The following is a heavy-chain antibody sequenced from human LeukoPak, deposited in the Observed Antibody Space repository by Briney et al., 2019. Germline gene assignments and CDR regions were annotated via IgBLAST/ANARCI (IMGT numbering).Heavy chain of an antibody. Sequence: GGSLRLSCAASGFTFSSYWMSWVRQAPGKGLEWVANIKQDGSEKYYVDSVKGRFTISRDNAKNSLSLRMNSLRAEDTAVYYCARVHGSGSYSGYYFDYWGQGTLVTVSS. D-gene: IGHD3-10*01. CDR3: ARVHGSGSYSGYYFDY. J-gene: IGHJ4*02. CDR2: IKQDGSEK. CDR1: GFTFSSYW. V-gene: IGHV3-7*01.